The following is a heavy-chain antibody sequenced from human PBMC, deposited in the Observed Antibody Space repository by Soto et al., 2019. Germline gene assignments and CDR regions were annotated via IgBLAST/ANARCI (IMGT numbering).Heavy chain of an antibody. J-gene: IGHJ6*02. V-gene: IGHV3-7*01. CDR3: ARDHSSGWYAYYYYYGMDV. CDR2: IKQDGSEK. Sequence: VGSLRLSCAASGFTFSSYWMSWVRQAPGKGLEWVANIKQDGSEKYYVDSVKGRFTISRDNAKNSLYLQMNSLRAEDTAVYYCARDHSSGWYAYYYYYGMDVWGQGTTVTVSS. CDR1: GFTFSSYW. D-gene: IGHD6-19*01.